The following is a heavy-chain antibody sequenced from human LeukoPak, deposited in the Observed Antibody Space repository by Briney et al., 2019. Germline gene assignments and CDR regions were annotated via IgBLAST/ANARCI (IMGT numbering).Heavy chain of an antibody. D-gene: IGHD3-22*01. Sequence: SETLSLTCTVSGGSISSSSYYWGWIRQPPGKGLEWTGSIYYSGSTYYNPSLKSRVTISVDTSKNQFSLKLSSVTAADTAVYYCAIAPNSYYDSSGYSYYMDVWGKGTTVTVSS. CDR3: AIAPNSYYDSSGYSYYMDV. V-gene: IGHV4-39*07. CDR1: GGSISSSSYY. J-gene: IGHJ6*03. CDR2: IYYSGST.